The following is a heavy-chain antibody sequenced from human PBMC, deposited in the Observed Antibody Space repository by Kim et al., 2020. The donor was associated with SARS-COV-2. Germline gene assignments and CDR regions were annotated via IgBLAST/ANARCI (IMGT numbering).Heavy chain of an antibody. D-gene: IGHD3-3*01. Sequence: ASVKVSCKTSGYTFTDYPLNWVRQAPGQGLEWMGWIKTKTGNPTYAQGFTGRFVFSLDTSVSTAYLQISSLQAEDTAVYYCARVRRLMIFGVVQFDYWGQ. CDR1: GYTFTDYP. V-gene: IGHV7-4-1*02. CDR3: ARVRRLMIFGVVQFDY. CDR2: IKTKTGNP. J-gene: IGHJ4*02.